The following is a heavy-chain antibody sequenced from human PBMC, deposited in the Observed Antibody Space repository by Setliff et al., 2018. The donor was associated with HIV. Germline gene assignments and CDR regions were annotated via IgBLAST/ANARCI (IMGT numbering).Heavy chain of an antibody. CDR3: ARTAYYRDSSGYYSVAFDM. D-gene: IGHD3-22*01. J-gene: IGHJ3*02. Sequence: GGSLRLSCAASGFTFVNHDIEWVRQAPGKGLEWVSHIGTAGDTYYLDSVKGRFTISREDARNSGYLQMNSLRDDDAAVYFCARTAYYRDSSGYYSVAFDMWGPGTMVTVSS. V-gene: IGHV3-13*01. CDR2: IGTAGDT. CDR1: GFTFVNHD.